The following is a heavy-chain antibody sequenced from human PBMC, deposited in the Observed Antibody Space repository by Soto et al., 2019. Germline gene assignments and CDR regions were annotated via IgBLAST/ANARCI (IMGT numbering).Heavy chain of an antibody. CDR1: GFTFSSYA. Sequence: GGSLRLSCAASGFTFSSYAMSWVRQAPGKGLEWVSAISGSGGSTYYADSVKGRFTISRDNSKNTLYLQMNSLRAEDTAVYYCAKLQIQLWLPRTPYYYYYGMDVWGQGTTVTVS. V-gene: IGHV3-23*01. CDR2: ISGSGGST. J-gene: IGHJ6*02. D-gene: IGHD5-18*01. CDR3: AKLQIQLWLPRTPYYYYYGMDV.